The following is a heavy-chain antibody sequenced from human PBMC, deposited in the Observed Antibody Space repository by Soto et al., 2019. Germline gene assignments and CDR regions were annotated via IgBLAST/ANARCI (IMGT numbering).Heavy chain of an antibody. V-gene: IGHV3-64*01. CDR3: ARRARRDFYDMDV. CDR1: GFTLSGYA. J-gene: IGHJ6*02. Sequence: PGGSLRLSCAASGFTLSGYAMDWVRQAPGKGLEYVSGISSNGVGTYYANSVQGRFTISRDNSKDTVYLQMGSLRPEDMAVYYCARRARRDFYDMDVWGQGTTVTVSS. CDR2: ISSNGVGT.